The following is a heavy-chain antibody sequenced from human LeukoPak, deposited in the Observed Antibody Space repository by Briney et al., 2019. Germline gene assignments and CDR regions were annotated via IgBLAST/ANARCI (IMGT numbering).Heavy chain of an antibody. V-gene: IGHV4-39*05. CDR2: IYYSGST. J-gene: IGHJ4*02. D-gene: IGHD5-12*01. CDR1: GGSISSSSYY. CDR3: AGSPKVGYSGSLFDY. Sequence: PSEAPSLTCTVSGGSISSSSYYWGWIRQPPGKGLEWLGSIYYSGSTYYNPSLKSRVTISVDTSKNQFSLKLSSVTAADTAVYYCAGSPKVGYSGSLFDYWGQGTLVTVSS.